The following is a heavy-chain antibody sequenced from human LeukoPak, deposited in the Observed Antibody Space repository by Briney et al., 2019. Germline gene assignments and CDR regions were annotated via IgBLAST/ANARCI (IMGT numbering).Heavy chain of an antibody. CDR2: INPSGGNT. CDR1: GYTFTSYY. V-gene: IGHV1-46*03. Sequence: GASVKVSCKASGYTFTSYYMHWVRQAPGQGLEWMGLINPSGGNTIYAQNFQGRVTTTRDTSTTTVYMELTSLRSEDTAVYYCARELTTITDNWFDPWGQGTLVTVSS. D-gene: IGHD4-11*01. CDR3: ARELTTITDNWFDP. J-gene: IGHJ5*02.